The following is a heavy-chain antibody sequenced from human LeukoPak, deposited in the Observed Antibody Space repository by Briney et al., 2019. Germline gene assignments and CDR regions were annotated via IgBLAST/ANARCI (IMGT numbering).Heavy chain of an antibody. V-gene: IGHV4-61*02. CDR1: GGSNSSGSYY. Sequence: SQTLSLTCTVSGGSNSSGSYYWSWIRQPAGKGLEWIGRIYTSGSTNYNPSLKSRVTISVDTSKNQFSLKLSSVTAADTAVYYCAREKRGYCSSTSCYTTSGNWFDPWGQGTLVTVSS. CDR3: AREKRGYCSSTSCYTTSGNWFDP. D-gene: IGHD2-2*02. CDR2: IYTSGST. J-gene: IGHJ5*02.